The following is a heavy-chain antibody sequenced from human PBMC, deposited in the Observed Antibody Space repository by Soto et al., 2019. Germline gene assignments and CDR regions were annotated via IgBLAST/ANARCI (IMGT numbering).Heavy chain of an antibody. J-gene: IGHJ4*02. V-gene: IGHV3-30*18. D-gene: IGHD2-21*01. Sequence: QVQLVESGGGVVQPGTSLRLACAASGFTLSNIGMQWVRQAPGKGLEWVAVISAGGNTKYYADSVKGRFTISRDNSKNTLFLQMNSLRTEDMAMYYCAKESGGERYAAYFDYWGQGTLVTVSS. CDR2: ISAGGNTK. CDR3: AKESGGERYAAYFDY. CDR1: GFTLSNIG.